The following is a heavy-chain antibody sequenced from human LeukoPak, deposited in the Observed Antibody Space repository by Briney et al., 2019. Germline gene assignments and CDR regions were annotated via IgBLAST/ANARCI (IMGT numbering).Heavy chain of an antibody. D-gene: IGHD3-3*01. J-gene: IGHJ4*02. CDR1: GFTFNSYD. Sequence: GGSLRLSCAASGFTFNSYDMHWVRQAPGKGLEWVAFMRFDGSNKYYADSVKGRFTISRDNSKNTLYLQMNSLRAEDTAVYYCAKPLSITIFGVVLGFDYWGQGTLVTVSS. CDR2: MRFDGSNK. V-gene: IGHV3-30*02. CDR3: AKPLSITIFGVVLGFDY.